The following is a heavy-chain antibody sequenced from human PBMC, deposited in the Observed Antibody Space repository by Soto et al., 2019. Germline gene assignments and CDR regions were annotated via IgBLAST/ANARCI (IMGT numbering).Heavy chain of an antibody. Sequence: EVQLLESGGDLVQPAGSLRLSCAASGFTFNNYAMGWVRQAPGMGLEWVSAISGSGDSTFYADSVKGRCTISRDTSKNTLYLQINSLRAVDTAIYYITRRVPFTDLACWGQGTLVTVSS. D-gene: IGHD3-3*02. CDR2: ISGSGDST. CDR3: TRRVPFTDLAC. CDR1: GFTFNNYA. J-gene: IGHJ4*02. V-gene: IGHV3-23*01.